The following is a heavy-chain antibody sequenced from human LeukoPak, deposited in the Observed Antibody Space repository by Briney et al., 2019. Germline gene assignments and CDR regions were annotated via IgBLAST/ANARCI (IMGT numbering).Heavy chain of an antibody. J-gene: IGHJ6*04. Sequence: GASLQISCKGSGYIFTSYWIGWGRPLPGKGLEWMGIIYPGDSDTRYSPSFRGQVTISADKSISTAYLQWSSLKASDTAMYYCARHGEDGSGSYFYYGMDVWGKGTTVTVPS. CDR1: GYIFTSYW. CDR3: ARHGEDGSGSYFYYGMDV. D-gene: IGHD3-10*01. CDR2: IYPGDSDT. V-gene: IGHV5-51*01.